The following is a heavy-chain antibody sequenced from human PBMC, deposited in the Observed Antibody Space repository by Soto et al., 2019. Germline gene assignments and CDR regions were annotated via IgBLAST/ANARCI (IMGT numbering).Heavy chain of an antibody. CDR3: ARVIAAAGTYIHRIGYFDY. Sequence: ASVKVSCKASGYTFTSYGISWVRQAPGQGLEWMGWISAYNGNTNYAQKLQGRVTMTTDTSTSTAYMELRSLRSDDTAVYYCARVIAAAGTYIHRIGYFDYWGQGTLVTVSS. V-gene: IGHV1-18*01. D-gene: IGHD6-13*01. CDR2: ISAYNGNT. J-gene: IGHJ4*02. CDR1: GYTFTSYG.